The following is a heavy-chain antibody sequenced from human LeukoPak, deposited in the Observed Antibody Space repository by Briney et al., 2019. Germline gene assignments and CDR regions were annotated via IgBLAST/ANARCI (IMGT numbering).Heavy chain of an antibody. CDR3: ARASTYYYDSSGYGLLHHFDY. V-gene: IGHV4-59*01. J-gene: IGHJ4*02. Sequence: ASETLSLTCTVSGDSISSYYWSWIRQPPGKGLEWIGYIYYSGSTNYNPSLKSRVTISVDTSKNQFSLKLSSVTAADTAVYYCARASTYYYDSSGYGLLHHFDYWGQGTLVTVSS. CDR2: IYYSGST. D-gene: IGHD3-22*01. CDR1: GDSISSYY.